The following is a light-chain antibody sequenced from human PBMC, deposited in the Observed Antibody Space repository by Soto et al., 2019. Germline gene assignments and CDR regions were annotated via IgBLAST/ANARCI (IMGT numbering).Light chain of an antibody. CDR2: DAF. J-gene: IGKJ4*01. CDR3: QQRSNWPPLT. Sequence: EIVLTQSPGTLSLSPGERATLCCRASQIVSSNYLAWYQQKPGQAPRLLIYDAFKRATGIPARFRGSGSGTDFTLTISSLEPEDFAVYYCQQRSNWPPLTFGGGTKVEIK. V-gene: IGKV3-11*01. CDR1: QIVSSNY.